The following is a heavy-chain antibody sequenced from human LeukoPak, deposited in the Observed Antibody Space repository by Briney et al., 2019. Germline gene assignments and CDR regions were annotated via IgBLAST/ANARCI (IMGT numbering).Heavy chain of an antibody. V-gene: IGHV1-69*01. J-gene: IGHJ4*02. CDR2: IIPIFGTA. D-gene: IGHD3-22*01. Sequence: GSSVKVSCKASGGTFSSYAISWVRQAPGQGLEWMGGIIPIFGTANYAQKFQGRVTITADESTSTAYMELSSLRPEDTAVYYCARARYYYDSSGYWYLDYWGQGTLVTVSS. CDR3: ARARYYYDSSGYWYLDY. CDR1: GGTFSSYA.